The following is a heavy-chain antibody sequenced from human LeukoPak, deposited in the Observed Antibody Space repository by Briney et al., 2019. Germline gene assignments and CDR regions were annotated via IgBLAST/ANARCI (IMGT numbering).Heavy chain of an antibody. CDR1: GYTFTSYA. CDR2: INTNTGNP. CDR3: ARDGGRRPAASYYYYGMDV. Sequence: ASVKVSCKASGYTFTSYAMNWVRQAPGQGLEWMGWINTNTGNPTYAQGFTGRFVFSLDTSVSTAYLQICSLKAEDTAVYYCARDGGRRPAASYYYYGMDVWGKGTTVTVPS. V-gene: IGHV7-4-1*01. D-gene: IGHD2-2*01. J-gene: IGHJ6*04.